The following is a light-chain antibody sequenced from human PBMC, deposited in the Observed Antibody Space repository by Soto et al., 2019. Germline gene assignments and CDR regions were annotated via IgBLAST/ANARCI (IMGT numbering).Light chain of an antibody. CDR1: SSDVGGYNS. CDR3: CSYVGSYSYV. J-gene: IGLJ1*01. V-gene: IGLV2-11*01. CDR2: DVI. Sequence: HSVLTQPRSVSGSPGQSVTVSCIGTSSDVGGYNSVSWYQEHPGKAPKLMIYDVIKRPSGVPDRFSGSKSGNTASLTISGLLAADEADYYCCSYVGSYSYVFGTGTKV.